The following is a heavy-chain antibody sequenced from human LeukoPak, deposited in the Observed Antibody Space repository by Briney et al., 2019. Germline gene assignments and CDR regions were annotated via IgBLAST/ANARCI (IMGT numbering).Heavy chain of an antibody. D-gene: IGHD1-26*01. CDR2: ISAYNGNT. CDR1: GYTLTIYV. J-gene: IGHJ5*02. V-gene: IGHV1-18*01. CDR3: AVGVGAIPNWFDP. Sequence: ASVKVSCKASGYTLTIYVISWVRQAPGQGLEGVGWISAYNGNTNNAQKLQGRVTMTTDTSTSTAYMELRSLRSDDTAVYYCAVGVGAIPNWFDPWAREPWSPSPQ.